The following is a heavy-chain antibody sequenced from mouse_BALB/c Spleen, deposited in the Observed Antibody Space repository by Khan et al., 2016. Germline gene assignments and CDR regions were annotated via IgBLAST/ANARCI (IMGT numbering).Heavy chain of an antibody. V-gene: IGHV2-2*02. J-gene: IGHJ3*01. CDR3: ARDYYGSSPWFAY. Sequence: QVQLKESGPGLVQPSQSLSITCTVAGFSLTSYGVHWVRQSPGKGLEWLGVIWSGGSTDYNAAFISRLSISKDNSKSQVFFKMNSLRANDRGIYYCARDYYGSSPWFAYWGQGTLVTVSA. D-gene: IGHD1-1*01. CDR1: GFSLTSYG. CDR2: IWSGGST.